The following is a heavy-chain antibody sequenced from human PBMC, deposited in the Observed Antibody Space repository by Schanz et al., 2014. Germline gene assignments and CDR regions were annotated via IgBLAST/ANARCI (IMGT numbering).Heavy chain of an antibody. CDR1: GYTFTSDS. V-gene: IGHV1-18*04. Sequence: QVQLVQSGAEVKKPGASVKVSCKASGYTFTSDSMHWVRQAPGQGLEWMGWISAYNGNTNYAQKLQGRVTMTTDTSTSTAYMELRSLRSDDTAVYYCARGGYSRGWYDRDIAHFDYWGQGTLVTVSS. CDR2: ISAYNGNT. D-gene: IGHD6-19*01. J-gene: IGHJ4*02. CDR3: ARGGYSRGWYDRDIAHFDY.